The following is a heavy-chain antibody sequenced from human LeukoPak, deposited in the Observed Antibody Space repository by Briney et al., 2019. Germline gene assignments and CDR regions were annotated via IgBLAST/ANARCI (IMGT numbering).Heavy chain of an antibody. CDR3: ARDRYYYDSSGYPGY. CDR1: GGTFSSYA. CDR2: ISAYNGNT. D-gene: IGHD3-22*01. V-gene: IGHV1-18*01. J-gene: IGHJ4*02. Sequence: ASVKVSCKASGGTFSSYAISWVRQAPGQGLEWMGWISAYNGNTNYAQKLQGRVTMTTDTSTSTAYMELRSLRSDDTAVYYCARDRYYYDSSGYPGYWGQGTLVTVSS.